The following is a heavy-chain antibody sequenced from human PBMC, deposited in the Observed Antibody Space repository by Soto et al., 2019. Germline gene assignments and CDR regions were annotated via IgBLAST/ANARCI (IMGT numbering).Heavy chain of an antibody. V-gene: IGHV3-33*01. CDR3: ARLTSINYYDSSGYYGAFDY. CDR1: GFTFSDYG. J-gene: IGHJ4*02. D-gene: IGHD3-22*01. CDR2: IWYDGSNK. Sequence: GGSLRLSCAASGFTFSDYGMHWVRQTPGKGLEWVAVIWYDGSNKYYADSVRGRFTISRDNSKNTLYLQMNSLRAEDTAVYYCARLTSINYYDSSGYYGAFDYWGQGTLVTVSS.